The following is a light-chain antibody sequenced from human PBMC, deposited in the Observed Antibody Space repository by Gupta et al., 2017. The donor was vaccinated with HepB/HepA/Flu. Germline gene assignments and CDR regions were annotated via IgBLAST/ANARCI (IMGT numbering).Light chain of an antibody. CDR2: WAS. J-gene: IGKJ2*01. Sequence: DIVMTQSPDSLAVSLGERATINCKSSQSVLYSSNNKNYLAWYQHKPGQPPKVLIYWASTRESGVPDRFSGSGSEIDFTLTISSLQAEDVAVYYCQQYYTSPYTFARGPSWRSN. V-gene: IGKV4-1*01. CDR1: QSVLYSSNNKNY. CDR3: QQYYTSPYT.